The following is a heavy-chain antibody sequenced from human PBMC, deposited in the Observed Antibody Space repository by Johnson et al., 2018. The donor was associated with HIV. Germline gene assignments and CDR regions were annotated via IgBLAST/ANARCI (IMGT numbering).Heavy chain of an antibody. CDR3: AKVYYDSSGYGAFDI. Sequence: VQLVESGGGLVKPGGSLRLSCAASGFTFSNAWMSWVRQAPGKGLEWVGRIKSKTDGGTTDYAAPVKGRFTIPRDDSKNTLYLQMNSLKTEDTAVYYCAKVYYDSSGYGAFDIWGQGTMVTVSS. D-gene: IGHD3-22*01. J-gene: IGHJ3*02. CDR2: IKSKTDGGTT. CDR1: GFTFSNAW. V-gene: IGHV3-15*01.